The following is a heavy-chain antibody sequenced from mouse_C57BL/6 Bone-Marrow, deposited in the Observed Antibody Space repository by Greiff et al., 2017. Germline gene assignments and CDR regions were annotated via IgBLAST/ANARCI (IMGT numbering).Heavy chain of an antibody. J-gene: IGHJ4*01. CDR3: TRQRWYYAMDY. Sequence: DVKLVESGGDLVKPGGSLKLSCAASGFTFSSYGMSWVRQTPDKRLEWVATISSGGSYTYYPDSVKGRFTISRDNTKNTLYLQMSSLKSEDTAMYCCTRQRWYYAMDYWGQGTSVTVSS. D-gene: IGHD1-1*02. V-gene: IGHV5-6*02. CDR1: GFTFSSYG. CDR2: ISSGGSYT.